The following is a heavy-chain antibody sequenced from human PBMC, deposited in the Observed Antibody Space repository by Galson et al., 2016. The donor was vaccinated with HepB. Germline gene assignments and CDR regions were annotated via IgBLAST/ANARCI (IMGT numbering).Heavy chain of an antibody. J-gene: IGHJ4*02. CDR3: AHQATYDGNGYYLYYFDY. CDR1: GFSLSTRRVG. Sequence: PALVKPTQTLTLTCSFSGFSLSTRRVGVGWIRQPPGKALEWLAVIDWDDDKRYSPSLKSRLTITKDTSKNQVILRVTNMDPVDTATYYCAHQATYDGNGYYLYYFDYWGQGSLVTVSS. V-gene: IGHV2-5*02. D-gene: IGHD3-22*01. CDR2: IDWDDDK.